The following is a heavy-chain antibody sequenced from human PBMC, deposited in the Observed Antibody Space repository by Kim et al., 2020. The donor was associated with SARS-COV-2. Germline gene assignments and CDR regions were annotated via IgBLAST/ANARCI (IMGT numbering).Heavy chain of an antibody. Sequence: GGSLRLSCAASGFTVSSNYMRWVRQAPGKGLEWVSVISSGGSTYYADSVKGRFTISRDNSKNTLYLQMNSLRAEDTAVYYCASSFRGVSTWGYFDYWGQGTLFTVSS. CDR2: ISSGGST. V-gene: IGHV3-53*01. D-gene: IGHD2-2*01. CDR1: GFTVSSNY. CDR3: ASSFRGVSTWGYFDY. J-gene: IGHJ4*02.